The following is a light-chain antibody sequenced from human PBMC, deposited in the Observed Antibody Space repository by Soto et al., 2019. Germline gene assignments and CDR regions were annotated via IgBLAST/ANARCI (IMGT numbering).Light chain of an antibody. V-gene: IGLV2-14*03. CDR3: SSYTSSGSVI. CDR2: DVN. CDR1: SSDVGAYDY. J-gene: IGLJ2*01. Sequence: QSALTQPASVSGSPGQSIAISCTGTSSDVGAYDYVSWDQQHPGKAPKLMINDVNHRPSGVSNRFSGSKSGNTASLTISGLQAEDEADYYCSSYTSSGSVIFGGGTQLTVL.